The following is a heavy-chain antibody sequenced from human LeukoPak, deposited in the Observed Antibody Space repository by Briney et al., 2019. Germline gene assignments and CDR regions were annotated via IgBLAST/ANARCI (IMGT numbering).Heavy chain of an antibody. CDR1: GGSISSYY. J-gene: IGHJ4*02. V-gene: IGHV4-59*08. CDR3: AKSRDGYNNYQFDY. CDR2: IYYSGST. D-gene: IGHD5-24*01. Sequence: SETLSLTCTVSGGSISSYYWSWIRQPPGKGLEWIGFIYYSGSTNYNPSLKCRVTISVDTSKNQFSLKLSSVTAADMGVYYCAKSRDGYNNYQFDYWGQGTLVTVSS.